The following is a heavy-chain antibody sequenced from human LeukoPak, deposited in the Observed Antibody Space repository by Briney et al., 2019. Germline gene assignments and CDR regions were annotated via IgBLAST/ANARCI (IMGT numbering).Heavy chain of an antibody. D-gene: IGHD5-18*01. V-gene: IGHV5-51*01. CDR3: ARRGYSYDNDAFDI. CDR2: IYPGDSDT. CDR1: GYSFTSYW. J-gene: IGHJ3*02. Sequence: GESLQISCKGAGYSFTSYWIGWVRQLPAKGLEWMGIIYPGDSDTRYSPSFQGQVTISADKSISTAYLQWSSLKASDTAMYYCARRGYSYDNDAFDIWGQGTMVTVSS.